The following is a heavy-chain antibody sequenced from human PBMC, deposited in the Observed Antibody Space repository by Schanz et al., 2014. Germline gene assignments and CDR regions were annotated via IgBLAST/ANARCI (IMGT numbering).Heavy chain of an antibody. CDR2: VHPSGTT. D-gene: IGHD2-2*01. CDR3: ARGQDHAKTGDL. J-gene: IGHJ5*02. CDR1: GVSFSFYY. V-gene: IGHV4-34*02. Sequence: QVHLQQWGAGLLQPSETLSLTCGVGGVSFSFYYWSWVRQPPGKGLEWIGEVHPSGTTNYNPSLSYRVPMSVDASKKKFEVNMPYGTAADKAWSYCARGQDHAKTGDLWGRGTLVTISS.